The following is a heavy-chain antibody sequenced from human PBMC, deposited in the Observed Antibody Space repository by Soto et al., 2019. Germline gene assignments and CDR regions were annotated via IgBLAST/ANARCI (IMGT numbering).Heavy chain of an antibody. CDR1: GGSFSGYY. D-gene: IGHD3-10*01. V-gene: IGHV4-34*01. J-gene: IGHJ4*02. CDR2: INHSGST. Sequence: PSETLSLTCAVYGGSFSGYYWSWIRQPPGKGLEWIGEINHSGSTNYNPSLKSRVTISVDTSKNQFSLKLSSVTAADTAVYYCARTPVYGRLPFDYWGQGTMVTVYS. CDR3: ARTPVYGRLPFDY.